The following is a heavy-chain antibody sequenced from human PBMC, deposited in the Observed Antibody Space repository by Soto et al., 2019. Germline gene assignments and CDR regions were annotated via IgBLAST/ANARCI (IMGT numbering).Heavy chain of an antibody. V-gene: IGHV1-2*02. D-gene: IGHD6-19*01. CDR3: ARSWIAVAGTGYYYYGMDV. CDR2: INPNSGGT. CDR1: GYTFTGYY. Sequence: ASVKVSCKASGYTFTGYYMHWVRQAPGQGLEWMGWINPNSGGTNYAQKFQGRVTMTRDTSISTAYMELSRLRSDNTAVYYCARSWIAVAGTGYYYYGMDVWGQGTTVTV. J-gene: IGHJ6*02.